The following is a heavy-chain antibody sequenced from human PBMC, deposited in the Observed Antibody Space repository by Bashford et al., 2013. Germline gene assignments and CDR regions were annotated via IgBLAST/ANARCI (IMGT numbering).Heavy chain of an antibody. CDR3: ARRPGVAGFLSP. Sequence: ASVKVSCKASGYTFTGLYMHWVRQAPGQGLEWMGWINPNTGGTNYAQKFQGRVTMTRDTSISTVYMELSRLRSDDTAVYYCARRPGVAGFLSPWGQGTLVTVSS. CDR1: GYTFTGLY. CDR2: INPNTGGT. V-gene: IGHV1-2*02. D-gene: IGHD6-19*01. J-gene: IGHJ5*02.